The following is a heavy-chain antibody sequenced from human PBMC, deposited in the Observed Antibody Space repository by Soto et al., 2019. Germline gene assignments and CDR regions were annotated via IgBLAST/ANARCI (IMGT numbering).Heavy chain of an antibody. D-gene: IGHD3-22*01. CDR3: TRAMGSSGPYFLDY. CDR2: INTYNRNT. V-gene: IGHV1-18*01. Sequence: QVQLVQSGTEVKKPGASVKVSCKAFGYTFTNYGVSRVRQAPGQGLEWMGWINTYNRNTNYAQKFQGRVTMATDTSSSTAYMELRSMRSDDTASYYCTRAMGSSGPYFLDYWGQGTLLTVSS. J-gene: IGHJ4*02. CDR1: GYTFTNYG.